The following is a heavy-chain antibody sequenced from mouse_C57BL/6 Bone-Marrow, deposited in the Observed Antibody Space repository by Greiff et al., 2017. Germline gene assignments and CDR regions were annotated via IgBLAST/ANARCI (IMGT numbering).Heavy chain of an antibody. CDR1: GYSFTSYW. Sequence: VQLQQSGAELAKPGASVKLSCKASGYSFTSYWMHWVKQRPGQGLEWIGYINPSSGYTKSNQKFKDKATLTADKSSSTAYMQLSSLTYEDSAVYYCARSFTTVVIDYWGQGTTLTVSS. V-gene: IGHV1-7*01. D-gene: IGHD1-1*01. J-gene: IGHJ2*01. CDR3: ARSFTTVVIDY. CDR2: INPSSGYT.